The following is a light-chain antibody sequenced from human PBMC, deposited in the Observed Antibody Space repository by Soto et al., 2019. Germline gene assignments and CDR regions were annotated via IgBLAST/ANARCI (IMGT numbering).Light chain of an antibody. J-gene: IGLJ2*01. V-gene: IGLV2-14*01. Sequence: QSALTQPASVSGSPGQSITISCTGTSSDVGAYNYVSWYQQHPGKVPKLMIYDVSNRPSGVSNRFSGSKSGNTASLTISGLQAEDKADYYCSSYTSSSTVVFGGGTKLTVL. CDR1: SSDVGAYNY. CDR2: DVS. CDR3: SSYTSSSTVV.